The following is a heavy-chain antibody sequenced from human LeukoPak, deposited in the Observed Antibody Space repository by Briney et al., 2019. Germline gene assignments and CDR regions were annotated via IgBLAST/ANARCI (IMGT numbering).Heavy chain of an antibody. D-gene: IGHD6-19*01. CDR1: GFTFSSYA. V-gene: IGHV3-30*04. CDR3: AREAVAGTRGRYFDY. CDR2: ISYDG. Sequence: GGSLRLSCAASGFTFSSYAMHWVRQAPGKGLEWVAVISYDGYYADSVKGRFTISRDNSKNTLYLQMNSLRAEDTAVYYCAREAVAGTRGRYFDYWGQGTLVTVSS. J-gene: IGHJ4*02.